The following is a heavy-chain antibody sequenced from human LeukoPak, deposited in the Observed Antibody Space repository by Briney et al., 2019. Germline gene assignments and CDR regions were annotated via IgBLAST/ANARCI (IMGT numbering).Heavy chain of an antibody. CDR2: IYYSGST. V-gene: IGHV4-59*01. CDR1: GGSISSYY. D-gene: IGHD6-13*01. J-gene: IGHJ5*02. CDR3: ARVLVAGSWYRGHNWFDP. Sequence: SETLSLTCTVSGGSISSYYWSWIRQPPGEGLEWIGYIYYSGSTNYNPSLKSRVTISVDTSKNQFSLKLSSVTAADTAVYYCARVLVAGSWYRGHNWFDPWGQGTLVTVSS.